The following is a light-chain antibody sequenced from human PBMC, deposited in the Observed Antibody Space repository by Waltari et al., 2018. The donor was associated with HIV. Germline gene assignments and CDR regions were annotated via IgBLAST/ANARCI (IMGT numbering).Light chain of an antibody. CDR2: STD. Sequence: QTVVTQEPSLSVSPGGTVTLTCGLNSGSVPPYSFPTWYQQTPGQAPRTLLYSTDIRSSGVPDRVAGSILGNNAALPIAGAQVYDGSDYYCLLHMGGAAWVFGGGTKLTVL. J-gene: IGLJ3*02. CDR1: SGSVPPYSF. V-gene: IGLV8-61*01. CDR3: LLHMGGAAWV.